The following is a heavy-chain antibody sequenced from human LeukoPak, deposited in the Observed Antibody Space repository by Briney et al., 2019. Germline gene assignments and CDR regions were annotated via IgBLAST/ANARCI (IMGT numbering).Heavy chain of an antibody. V-gene: IGHV1-69*13. CDR1: GGTFSSYA. D-gene: IGHD3-9*01. CDR2: IIPIFGTA. CDR3: ASGGIHCDILTGTNWFDP. Sequence: SVKVSCKASGGTFSSYAISWVRQAPGQGLEWMGGIIPIFGTANYAQKFQGRVTITADESTSTAYMELSSLRSEDTAVYYCASGGIHCDILTGTNWFDPWGQGTLVTVSS. J-gene: IGHJ5*02.